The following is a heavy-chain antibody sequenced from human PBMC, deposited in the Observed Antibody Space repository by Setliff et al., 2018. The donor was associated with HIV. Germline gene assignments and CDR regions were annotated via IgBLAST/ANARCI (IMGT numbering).Heavy chain of an antibody. CDR2: ISGSGGGT. D-gene: IGHD2-8*02. CDR1: GFTFSSFA. J-gene: IGHJ4*02. V-gene: IGHV3-23*01. CDR3: AKSLLVAGNDY. Sequence: GGSLRLSCAASGFTFSSFAMSWVRQAPGKGLEWVSSISGSGGGTYYEDSVKGRFTISRDNSKNTLYLQMNSLRAEDTAVYYCAKSLLVAGNDYWGQGTLVTVSS.